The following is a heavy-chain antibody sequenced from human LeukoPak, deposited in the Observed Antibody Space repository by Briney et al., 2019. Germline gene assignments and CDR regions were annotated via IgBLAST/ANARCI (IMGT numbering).Heavy chain of an antibody. Sequence: GGSLRLSCAASGFTVSSNYMSWVRQAPGKGLEWVSVIYSGGSTYYADSVKGRFTISRDNSKNTLYLQKNILRAEDTAVYNCARDRGYSSGWYEGYFVYWGQGTLVTVSS. CDR1: GFTVSSNY. J-gene: IGHJ4*02. V-gene: IGHV3-66*01. D-gene: IGHD6-19*01. CDR2: IYSGGST. CDR3: ARDRGYSSGWYEGYFVY.